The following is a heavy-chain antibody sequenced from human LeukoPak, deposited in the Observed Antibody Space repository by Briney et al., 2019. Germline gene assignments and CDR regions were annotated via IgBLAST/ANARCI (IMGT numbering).Heavy chain of an antibody. V-gene: IGHV3-23*01. D-gene: IGHD3-9*01. CDR3: AKGNYDILTGWDYFFDC. CDR2: IIDTGINT. J-gene: IGHJ4*02. Sequence: PGGSLRLSCAASGFTFSSYAMSWVRQAPGKGLEWVSTIIDTGINTHYADSVKGRFTISRDNSRYTLYLQMNSLRAEDTAIYYCAKGNYDILTGWDYFFDCWGQGTLVTVSS. CDR1: GFTFSSYA.